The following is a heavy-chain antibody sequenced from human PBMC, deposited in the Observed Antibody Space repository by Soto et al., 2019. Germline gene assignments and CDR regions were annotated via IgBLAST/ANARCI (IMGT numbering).Heavy chain of an antibody. Sequence: EVQLVESGGGLVQPGGSLRLSCAASGFTFSGYWMSWVRQAPGKGLEWVANIKQDGSEKYYVDSVKGRFTISRDNDKNSLYLLMSSLRAEDTAVYYCAKNNRYCSSTNCFVFDYWGQGTLVTVSS. CDR3: AKNNRYCSSTNCFVFDY. V-gene: IGHV3-7*01. CDR1: GFTFSGYW. J-gene: IGHJ4*02. CDR2: IKQDGSEK. D-gene: IGHD2-2*01.